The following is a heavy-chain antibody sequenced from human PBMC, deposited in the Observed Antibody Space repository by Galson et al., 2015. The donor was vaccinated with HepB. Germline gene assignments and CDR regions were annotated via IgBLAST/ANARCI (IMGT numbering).Heavy chain of an antibody. CDR2: IYYSVST. CDR3: ARDSGWSVRAFDI. Sequence: ETLSLTCTVSGGSISSYSWSWIRQPPGKGLEWIGYIYYSVSTNYNPSLKSRVTISVDTSKNQFSLKLSSVTAADTAVYYCARDSGWSVRAFDIWGQGTMVTVSS. D-gene: IGHD6-19*01. V-gene: IGHV4-59*01. CDR1: GGSISSYS. J-gene: IGHJ3*02.